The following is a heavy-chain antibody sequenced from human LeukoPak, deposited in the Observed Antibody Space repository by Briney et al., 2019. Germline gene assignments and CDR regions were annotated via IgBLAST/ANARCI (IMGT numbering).Heavy chain of an antibody. CDR1: GYTFIGYY. V-gene: IGHV1-2*02. Sequence: ASVKVSCNASGYTFIGYYKHWVRQAPGQGLEWMGSINPNSGGTNYAQKFQGRVTMTRDTSISTAYMELSSLRSEDTAVYYCARGGYYGSGSYYNWDYWGQGTLVTVSS. J-gene: IGHJ4*02. CDR3: ARGGYYGSGSYYNWDY. D-gene: IGHD3-10*01. CDR2: INPNSGGT.